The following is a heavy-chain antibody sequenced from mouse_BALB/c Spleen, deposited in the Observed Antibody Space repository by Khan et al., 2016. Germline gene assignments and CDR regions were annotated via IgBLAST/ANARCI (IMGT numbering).Heavy chain of an antibody. CDR2: ISYSGST. D-gene: IGHD1-2*01. J-gene: IGHJ2*01. CDR1: GYSITSGYG. Sequence: EVQLQESGPGLVKPSHSLSLTCTVTGYSITSGYGWNWIRQFPGNQLEWMGYISYSGSTNYNPSLKSRISITLDISKNQSFLQLDAVTTEDTATYYCARTARIKYWGQGTTLTVSS. CDR3: ARTARIKY. V-gene: IGHV3-2*02.